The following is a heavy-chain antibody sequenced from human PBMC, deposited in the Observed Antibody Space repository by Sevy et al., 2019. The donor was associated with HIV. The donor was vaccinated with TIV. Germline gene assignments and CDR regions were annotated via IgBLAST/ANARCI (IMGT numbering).Heavy chain of an antibody. V-gene: IGHV4-39*02. Sequence: SETLSLTCTVTGGFISSSTYYWAWIRQPPGKGLEWIGSLYYSGNTYYNPSLKSRLTISGDTSKNNSSLRLTSVTAADTAVYYCARSDGRWQQLFHFDHWGQGTLVTVSS. CDR1: GGFISSSTYY. J-gene: IGHJ4*02. D-gene: IGHD3-10*01. CDR3: ARSDGRWQQLFHFDH. CDR2: LYYSGNT.